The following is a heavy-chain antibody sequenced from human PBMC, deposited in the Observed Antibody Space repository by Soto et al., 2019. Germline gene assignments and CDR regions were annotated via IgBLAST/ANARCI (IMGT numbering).Heavy chain of an antibody. V-gene: IGHV3-23*01. CDR2: IIDSGGST. CDR1: GFTFSSCA. Sequence: PGGSLRLSCAASGFTFSSCAMGWVRQAPGKGLEWVSDIIDSGGSTYYADAVKGRFTISRDSSKSTLYLQMNSLRAEDTAVYYCGKGRSYYYYYGVDDWGQGTLVTVSS. CDR3: GKGRSYYYYYGVDD. D-gene: IGHD1-26*01. J-gene: IGHJ6*02.